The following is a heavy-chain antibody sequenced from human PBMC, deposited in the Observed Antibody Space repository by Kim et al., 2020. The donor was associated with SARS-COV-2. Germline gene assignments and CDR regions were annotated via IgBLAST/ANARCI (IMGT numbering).Heavy chain of an antibody. Sequence: GGSLRLSCAASGFTFSSYGMHWVRQAPGKGLEWVAVISYDGSNKYYADSVKGRFTISRDNSKNTLYLQMNSLRAEDTAVYYCAKDLDIVVVVAATRYYYYGMDVGGRGTTVTVSS. J-gene: IGHJ6*02. CDR3: AKDLDIVVVVAATRYYYYGMDV. D-gene: IGHD2-15*01. V-gene: IGHV3-30*18. CDR2: ISYDGSNK. CDR1: GFTFSSYG.